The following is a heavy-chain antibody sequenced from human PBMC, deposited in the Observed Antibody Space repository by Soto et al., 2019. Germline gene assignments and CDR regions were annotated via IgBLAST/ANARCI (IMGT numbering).Heavy chain of an antibody. CDR3: ARALYSNLCYTVCY. J-gene: IGHJ4*02. D-gene: IGHD6-13*01. CDR2: INTGNGNT. Sequence: ASVKVSCKASGYTFISYVIHWVRQAPGQRLEWMGWINTGNGNTKYSQKFQGRVTITRDTSATTAYMDLSSLRSEDTAVYFCARALYSNLCYTVCYWGRG. CDR1: GYTFISYV. V-gene: IGHV1-3*04.